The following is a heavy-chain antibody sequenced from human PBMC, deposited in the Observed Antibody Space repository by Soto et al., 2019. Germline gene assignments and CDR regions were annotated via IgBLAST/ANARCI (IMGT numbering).Heavy chain of an antibody. CDR3: AKEGAGTSRRPFDY. J-gene: IGHJ4*02. CDR2: ISWNSGSI. V-gene: IGHV3-9*01. Sequence: SLRLSCAASGFTFNDYAMHWGRQAPGKGLEWVSGISWNSGSIGYADSVKGRFTISRDNAKNSLYLQMNSLRAEDTALYYCAKEGAGTSRRPFDYWGQGTLVTVSS. D-gene: IGHD6-13*01. CDR1: GFTFNDYA.